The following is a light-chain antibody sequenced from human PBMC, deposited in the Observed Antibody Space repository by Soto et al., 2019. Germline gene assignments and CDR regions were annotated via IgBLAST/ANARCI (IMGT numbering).Light chain of an antibody. V-gene: IGKV3D-15*01. CDR2: AIS. CDR3: QQNNQWPIT. Sequence: EIVMTQSPATLSVSPGERASLSCRASHSVGNYLAWYQQKPGQAPRLLIYAISTRATGIPARFSGSGSGTEFTLTINSLQSEDFAVYYCQQNNQWPITFGQGTRLEIK. CDR1: HSVGNY. J-gene: IGKJ5*01.